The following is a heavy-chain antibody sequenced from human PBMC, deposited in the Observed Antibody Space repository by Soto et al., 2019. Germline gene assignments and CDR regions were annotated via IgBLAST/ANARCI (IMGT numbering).Heavy chain of an antibody. V-gene: IGHV4-34*01. CDR2: INHSGST. J-gene: IGHJ4*02. Sequence: SETLSLTCAVYGGSFSGYYWSWIRQPPGKGLEWIGEINHSGSTNYNPSLKSRVTIPVDTSKNQFSLKLSSVTAADTAVYYCARTRHYALYLFDDWGQGTLVTVSS. CDR1: GGSFSGYY. CDR3: ARTRHYALYLFDD. D-gene: IGHD2-2*01.